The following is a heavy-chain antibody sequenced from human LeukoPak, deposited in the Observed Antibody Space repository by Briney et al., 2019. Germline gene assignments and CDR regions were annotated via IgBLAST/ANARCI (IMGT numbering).Heavy chain of an antibody. CDR2: ITGSGGRT. CDR1: GFTFGSYA. CDR3: AKDHVHWALDY. J-gene: IGHJ4*02. V-gene: IGHV3-23*01. D-gene: IGHD7-27*01. Sequence: GGSLRLSCAASGFTFGSYAMTWVRQAPGKGLEWVSAITGSGGRTYYADSVKGRFTISRHTSKNTLYLQMNSLRAEDTAVYYCAKDHVHWALDYWGQGTLVTVSS.